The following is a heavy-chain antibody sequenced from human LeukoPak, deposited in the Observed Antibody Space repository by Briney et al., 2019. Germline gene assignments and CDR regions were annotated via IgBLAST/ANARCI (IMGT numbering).Heavy chain of an antibody. CDR3: AKCGTSSGFDY. V-gene: IGHV3-23*01. CDR2: ISGSGGST. CDR1: EFTFSNYA. D-gene: IGHD1/OR15-1a*01. J-gene: IGHJ4*02. Sequence: PGGSLRLSRAASEFTFSNYAMTWVRQAPGKGLEWVSAISGSGGSTYYADSVKGRFTISRDNSKNTLYLQKNSLRAEDTAVYYCAKCGTSSGFDYWGQGSLVTVSS.